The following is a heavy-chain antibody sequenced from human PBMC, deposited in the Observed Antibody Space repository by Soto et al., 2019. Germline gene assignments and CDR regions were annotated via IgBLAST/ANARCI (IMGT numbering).Heavy chain of an antibody. CDR3: ASGGAGSGPFTWELPDH. CDR1: GNTFSYRY. V-gene: IGHV1-45*02. Sequence: QMQLVQSGAEVTKTGSSVTVSCQALGNTFSYRYLHWVRQAPGQALEWMGWIAPFSGDVHYAQKFQGRVPLTRDRSINTAYMRMSSLRSEDTAIYFCASGGAGSGPFTWELPDHWGQGTLVTVSS. J-gene: IGHJ4*02. CDR2: IAPFSGDV. D-gene: IGHD1-26*01.